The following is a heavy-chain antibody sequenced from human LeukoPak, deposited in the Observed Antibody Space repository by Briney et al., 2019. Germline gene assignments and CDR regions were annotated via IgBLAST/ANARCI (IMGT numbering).Heavy chain of an antibody. V-gene: IGHV3-23*01. CDR2: INGNGGST. CDR1: GFTFSSYA. J-gene: IGHJ5*02. CDR3: AKAQATAGSNWFGP. D-gene: IGHD6-13*01. Sequence: GGSLRLSCAASGFTFSSYAMSWVRQAPGKGLEWVSGINGNGGSTYYADSVKGRFTISRDNSKNTLYLQMNSLRAEDTAVYYCAKAQATAGSNWFGPWGQGTLVTVAS.